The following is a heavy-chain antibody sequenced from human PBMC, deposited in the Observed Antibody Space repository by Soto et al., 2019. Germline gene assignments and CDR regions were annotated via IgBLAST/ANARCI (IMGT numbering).Heavy chain of an antibody. CDR2: VYHTGRT. Sequence: SETLSLTCTVSGGSFKSGSYSWSWIRQPPGKGLEWIGYVYHTGRTSYNPSLKSRVSISVDTSKNQFSLNLDSVTAADTAVYFCARDFAYFDSWGQGTLVTVSS. D-gene: IGHD3-3*01. J-gene: IGHJ4*02. V-gene: IGHV4-61*01. CDR3: ARDFAYFDS. CDR1: GGSFKSGSYS.